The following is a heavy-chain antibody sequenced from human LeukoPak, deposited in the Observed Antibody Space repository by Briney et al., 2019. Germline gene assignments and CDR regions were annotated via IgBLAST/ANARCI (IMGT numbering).Heavy chain of an antibody. CDR3: ARDGTWYYYGSGSPPLFDY. V-gene: IGHV1-2*02. CDR1: GYTFTGYY. Sequence: GASVKVSCKASGYTFTGYYVHWVRQAPGQGLEWMGWINPNSGGTNYAQKFQGRVTMTRDTSISTAYMELSRLRSDDTAVYYCARDGTWYYYGSGSPPLFDYWGQGTLVTVSS. CDR2: INPNSGGT. D-gene: IGHD3-10*01. J-gene: IGHJ4*02.